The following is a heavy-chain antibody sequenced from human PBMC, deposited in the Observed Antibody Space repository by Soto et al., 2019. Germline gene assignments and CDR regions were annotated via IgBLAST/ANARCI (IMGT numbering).Heavy chain of an antibody. CDR1: GYIFSSYG. CDR3: ARDGHSSAPGFDN. Sequence: QVQLVQSGIEVKKPGASVKVSCEATGYIFSSYGISWVRQAPGQGLEWLGWISGYNGNTNYVQKLLGRVTMTIDTATSTAYMELRSLRSADTAVYYCARDGHSSAPGFDNLGQGTLVIVSS. J-gene: IGHJ4*02. D-gene: IGHD6-19*01. V-gene: IGHV1-18*01. CDR2: ISGYNGNT.